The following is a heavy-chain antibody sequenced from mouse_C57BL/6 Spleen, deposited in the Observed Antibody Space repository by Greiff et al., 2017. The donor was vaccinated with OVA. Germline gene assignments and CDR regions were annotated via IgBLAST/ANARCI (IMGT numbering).Heavy chain of an antibody. CDR3: ARTVYYGNYGFAY. V-gene: IGHV5-17*01. CDR2: ISSGSSTL. D-gene: IGHD2-1*01. Sequence: EVKLVESGGGLVKPGGSLKLSCAASGFTFSDYGMHWVRQAPEKGLEWVAYISSGSSTLYYADTVKGRFTISRDTDKNTLFLQMTSLRSEDTAMYYCARTVYYGNYGFAYWGQGTLVTVSA. CDR1: GFTFSDYG. J-gene: IGHJ3*01.